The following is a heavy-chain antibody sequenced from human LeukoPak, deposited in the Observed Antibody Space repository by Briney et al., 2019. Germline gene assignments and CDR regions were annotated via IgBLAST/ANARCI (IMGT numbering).Heavy chain of an antibody. Sequence: SQTLSLTCTVSGGSISSGSYYWSWIRQPAGKGLEWIGRIYTSGSTNYNPSLKSRVTISVDTSKNQFSLKLSSGTAADTAVYYCARGLVVPAAIGWFDPWGQGTLVTVSS. CDR1: GGSISSGSYY. CDR2: IYTSGST. J-gene: IGHJ5*02. V-gene: IGHV4-61*02. CDR3: ARGLVVPAAIGWFDP. D-gene: IGHD2-2*02.